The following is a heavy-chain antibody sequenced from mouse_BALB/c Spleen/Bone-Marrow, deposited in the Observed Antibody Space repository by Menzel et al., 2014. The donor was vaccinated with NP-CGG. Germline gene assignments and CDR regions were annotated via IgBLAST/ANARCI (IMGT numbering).Heavy chain of an antibody. CDR2: VNPVSSTL. CDR3: GSRNTCDEGFAY. D-gene: IGHD5-2*01. J-gene: IGHJ3*01. V-gene: IGHV4-1*02. CDR1: GFDFSRYW. Sequence: VQLKQSGGGLVQPGGSLKLSCAASGFDFSRYWMNWVRQAPGKGLEWIGEVNPVSSTLNYTPSLKDKFIISRDNAKNTLFLQMSKVRSEDTALYYYGSRNTCDEGFAYWGQGTLVTVSA.